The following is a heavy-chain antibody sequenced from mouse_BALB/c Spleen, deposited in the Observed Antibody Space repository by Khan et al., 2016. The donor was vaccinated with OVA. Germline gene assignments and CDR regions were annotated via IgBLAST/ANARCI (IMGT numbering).Heavy chain of an antibody. V-gene: IGHV2-9*02. D-gene: IGHD1-1*01. Sequence: QVQLKESGPGLVAPSQTLSITCTASGFSLTSYGVHWVRQPPGQGLEWLGVIWAGGSTNHNSALMSRLSISKDTSKSQVSLRMNSLQTDDTAMYYCARAFYYGAWFAYWGQGTLVTVSA. J-gene: IGHJ3*01. CDR2: IWAGGST. CDR3: ARAFYYGAWFAY. CDR1: GFSLTSYG.